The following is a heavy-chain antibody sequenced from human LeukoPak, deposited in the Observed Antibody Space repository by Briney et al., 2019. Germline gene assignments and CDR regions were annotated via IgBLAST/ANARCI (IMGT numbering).Heavy chain of an antibody. CDR1: GFTFSSYA. Sequence: GGSLRLSCAASGFTFSSYAMSWVRQAPGKGLEWVSAISGSGGSTYYADSVKGRFTISRDNSKNTPYLQMNSLRAEDTAVYYCAKERGSICSSTSCSYGGYDYWGQGTLVTVSS. D-gene: IGHD2-2*01. J-gene: IGHJ4*02. V-gene: IGHV3-23*01. CDR2: ISGSGGST. CDR3: AKERGSICSSTSCSYGGYDY.